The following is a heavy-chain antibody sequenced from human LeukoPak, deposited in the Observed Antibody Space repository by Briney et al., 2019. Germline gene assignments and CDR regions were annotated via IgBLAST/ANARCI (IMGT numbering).Heavy chain of an antibody. CDR3: ARNPNKGAFDI. CDR1: GFTFSDYY. J-gene: IGHJ3*02. V-gene: IGHV3-7*01. CDR2: INQDGSAQ. D-gene: IGHD1/OR15-1a*01. Sequence: RTGGSLRLSCAASGFTFSDYYMTWVRQAPGKGLGWVANINQDGSAQYYVDSVKGRFTISRDNAKNSLYLQMNSLRADNTAVYFCARNPNKGAFDIWGQGTMVTVSS.